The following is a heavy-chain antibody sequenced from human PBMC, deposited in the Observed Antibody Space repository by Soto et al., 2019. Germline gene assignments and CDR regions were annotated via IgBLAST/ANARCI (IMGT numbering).Heavy chain of an antibody. V-gene: IGHV1-8*01. CDR1: GYTFTSYD. D-gene: IGHD2-8*01. J-gene: IGHJ3*02. CDR3: ARAAGYCTNGVCYSPNDAFDI. Sequence: ASVKVSCKASGYTFTSYDINWVRQATGQGLEWMGWMNPNSGNTGYAQKFQGRVTMTRNTSISTAYMELSSLRSEDTAVYYCARAAGYCTNGVCYSPNDAFDIWGQGTMVTVSS. CDR2: MNPNSGNT.